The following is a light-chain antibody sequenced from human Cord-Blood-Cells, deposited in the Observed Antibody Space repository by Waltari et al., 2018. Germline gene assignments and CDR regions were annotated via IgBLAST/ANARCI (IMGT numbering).Light chain of an antibody. J-gene: IGKJ4*01. Sequence: DIQMTQSPSTLSASVGDRVTITCRASQSIRSWLAWYPQKPGKAPKLLIYKASSLESGVPSRFSGSGSGTEFTLTISSLQPDDFATYYCQQYNSYSVTFGGGTKVEIK. CDR3: QQYNSYSVT. CDR1: QSIRSW. CDR2: KAS. V-gene: IGKV1-5*03.